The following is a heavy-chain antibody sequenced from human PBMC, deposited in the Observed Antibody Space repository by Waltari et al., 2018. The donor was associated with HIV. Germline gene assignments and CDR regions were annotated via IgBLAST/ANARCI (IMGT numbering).Heavy chain of an antibody. CDR1: GYAIESGYY. J-gene: IGHJ4*02. CDR3: ASGSRRGHSHGIDY. D-gene: IGHD5-18*01. Sequence: QVQLQESGPGLLKPSETLSLTCSVSGYAIESGYYWGWIRQPPGKALEWIGSSLHSGNTYYNPSLKSRLTISLDTSKNQVSLKLSSVTAADTAVYYCASGSRRGHSHGIDYWGQGTLVTVSS. CDR2: SLHSGNT. V-gene: IGHV4-38-2*01.